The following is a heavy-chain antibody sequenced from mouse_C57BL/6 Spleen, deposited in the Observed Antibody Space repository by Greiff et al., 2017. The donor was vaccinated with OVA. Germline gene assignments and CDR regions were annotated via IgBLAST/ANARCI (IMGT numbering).Heavy chain of an antibody. J-gene: IGHJ2*01. CDR1: GFTFSSYG. D-gene: IGHD1-1*01. Sequence: EVQLVESGGDLVKPGGSLKLSCAASGFTFSSYGMSWVRQTPDKRLEWVATISSGGSYTYYPDSVKGRITISRDTAKNALYLKMSRLKSENTAMYYCARQDYGRDFDYWGQGTTLTVSS. V-gene: IGHV5-6*01. CDR3: ARQDYGRDFDY. CDR2: ISSGGSYT.